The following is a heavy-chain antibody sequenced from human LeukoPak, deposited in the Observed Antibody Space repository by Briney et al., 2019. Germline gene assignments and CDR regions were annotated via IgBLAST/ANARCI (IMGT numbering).Heavy chain of an antibody. CDR1: GFTFSSYA. CDR3: AKVLPAYPYCSSTSCPPVDAFDI. D-gene: IGHD2-2*01. J-gene: IGHJ3*02. V-gene: IGHV3-23*01. Sequence: GGSLRLSCAASGFTFSSYAMSWVRQAPGKELEWVSAISGSGGSTYYADSVKGRFTISRDNSKNTLYLQMNSLRAEDTAVYYCAKVLPAYPYCSSTSCPPVDAFDIWGQGTMVTVSS. CDR2: ISGSGGST.